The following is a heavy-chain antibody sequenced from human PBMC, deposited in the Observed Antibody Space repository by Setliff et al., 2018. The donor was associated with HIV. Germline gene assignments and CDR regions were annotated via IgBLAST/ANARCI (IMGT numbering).Heavy chain of an antibody. Sequence: PGGSLRLSCAASGFTFDDYAMYWVRQAPGKALEWVSLINWNGGRTFYSDSVKGRFTISRDNSEKFLYLQMHSLRLDDTATYYCAKTTGSVLGTYYFDSWGQGTRVTVSS. CDR1: GFTFDDYA. J-gene: IGHJ4*02. D-gene: IGHD3-16*01. CDR3: AKTTGSVLGTYYFDS. V-gene: IGHV3-43D*03. CDR2: INWNGGRT.